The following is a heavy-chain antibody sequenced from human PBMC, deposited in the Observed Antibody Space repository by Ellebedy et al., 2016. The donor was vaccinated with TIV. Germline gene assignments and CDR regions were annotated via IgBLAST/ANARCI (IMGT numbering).Heavy chain of an antibody. V-gene: IGHV4-39*07. CDR3: ARDHKSSGWR. D-gene: IGHD6-19*01. J-gene: IGHJ4*02. Sequence: MPSETLSLTCTVSGGSISSSSYYWGWIRQPPGNGLEWIGSIYYSGSTYYNPSLKSRVTISVDTSKNQFSLKLSSVTAADTAVYYCARDHKSSGWRWGQGTLVTVSS. CDR1: GGSISSSSYY. CDR2: IYYSGST.